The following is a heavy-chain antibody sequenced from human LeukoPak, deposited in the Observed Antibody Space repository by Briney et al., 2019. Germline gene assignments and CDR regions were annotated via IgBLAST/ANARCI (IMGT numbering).Heavy chain of an antibody. CDR2: ISHDATE. D-gene: IGHD5-18*01. J-gene: IGHJ5*02. V-gene: IGHV3-30*04. CDR1: GFTFSGYA. CDR3: TRTGLGYSLGNGLDA. Sequence: GGSLKLSCAASGFTFSGYAMYWVRQAPGKGLEFVASISHDATERYRESVKGRFTISRDTSKNTVYLQMNTLRAEDSALYYCTRTGLGYSLGNGLDAWGQGTQVTVSS.